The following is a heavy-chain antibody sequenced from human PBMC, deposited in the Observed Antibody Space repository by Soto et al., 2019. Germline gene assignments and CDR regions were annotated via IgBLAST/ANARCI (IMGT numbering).Heavy chain of an antibody. CDR3: ARGFYDILTGSFDY. Sequence: SETLXLTCTVSGGSISSYYWCWIRQPPGKGLEWIGEINHSGSTNYNPSLKSRVTISVDTSKNQFSLKLSSVTAADTAVYYCARGFYDILTGSFDYWGQGTLVTVSS. CDR2: INHSGST. CDR1: GGSISSYY. D-gene: IGHD3-9*01. V-gene: IGHV4-34*01. J-gene: IGHJ4*02.